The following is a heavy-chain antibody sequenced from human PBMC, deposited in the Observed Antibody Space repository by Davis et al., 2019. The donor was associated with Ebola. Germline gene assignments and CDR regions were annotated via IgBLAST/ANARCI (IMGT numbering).Heavy chain of an antibody. D-gene: IGHD6-13*01. CDR3: ARGVRGYSSSWVQSQREFDY. V-gene: IGHV3-21*01. J-gene: IGHJ4*02. CDR2: ISSSSSYI. CDR1: GFTFSSYS. Sequence: PGGSLRLSCAASGFTFSSYSMNWVRQAPGKGLEWVSSISSSSSYIYYADSVKGRFTISRDNAKNSLYLQMNSLRAEDTAVYYCARGVRGYSSSWVQSQREFDYWGQGTLVTVSS.